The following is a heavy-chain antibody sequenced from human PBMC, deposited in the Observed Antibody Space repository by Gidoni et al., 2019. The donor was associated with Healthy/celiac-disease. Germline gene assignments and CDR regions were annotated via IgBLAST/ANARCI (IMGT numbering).Heavy chain of an antibody. CDR2: ISSSSSTI. V-gene: IGHV3-48*04. J-gene: IGHJ4*02. Sequence: EVQLVESGGGLVQPGGFVGPSCAASGLTFSSYSLNWVRKAPGKGLGWVSYISSSSSTIYYADSGKGRFTISRDNAKNSLDLQMNSLRAEDTAVYYCAKYSSGWFGPDYGGQGTLVTVSS. D-gene: IGHD6-19*01. CDR3: AKYSSGWFGPDY. CDR1: GLTFSSYS.